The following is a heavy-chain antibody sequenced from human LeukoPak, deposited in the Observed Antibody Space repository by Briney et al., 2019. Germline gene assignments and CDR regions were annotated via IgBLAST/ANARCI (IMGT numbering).Heavy chain of an antibody. J-gene: IGHJ5*02. V-gene: IGHV4-30-2*01. CDR1: GGSISSGGYS. CDR3: ARGPYYDFWSGYPENWFDP. Sequence: SETLSLTCAVSGGSISSGGYSWSWIRQPPGKGLEWIGYIYHSGSTYYNPSLKSRVTISVDRSKNQFSLKLSSVTAADTAVYYCARGPYYDFWSGYPENWFDPWGQGTLVTVS. D-gene: IGHD3-3*01. CDR2: IYHSGST.